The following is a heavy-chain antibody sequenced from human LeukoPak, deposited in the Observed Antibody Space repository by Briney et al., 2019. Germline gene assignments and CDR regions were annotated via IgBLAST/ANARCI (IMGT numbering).Heavy chain of an antibody. D-gene: IGHD3-10*01. CDR1: GGSISSYY. V-gene: IGHV4-59*01. CDR2: IYYSGST. J-gene: IGHJ4*02. Sequence: PSETLSLTCTVSGGSISSYYWSWIRQPPGKGLEWIGYIYYSGSTNYNPSLKSRVTISVDTSKNQFSLKLSFVTAADTAVYYCARVRGYYYGSGSYYNNLYFDYWGQGTLVTVSS. CDR3: ARVRGYYYGSGSYYNNLYFDY.